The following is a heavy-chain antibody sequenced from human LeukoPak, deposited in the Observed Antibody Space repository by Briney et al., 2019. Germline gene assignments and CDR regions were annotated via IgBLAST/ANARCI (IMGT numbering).Heavy chain of an antibody. V-gene: IGHV3-30*04. D-gene: IGHD6-19*01. CDR3: AREIVGAPIAVAGTADY. CDR1: GFTFSSYA. CDR2: ISYDGSNK. J-gene: IGHJ4*02. Sequence: GGSLRLSCAASGFTFSSYAMHWVRQAPGKGLEWVAVISYDGSNKHYADSVKGRFTISRDNSKNTLYLQMNSLRAEDTAVYYCAREIVGAPIAVAGTADYWGQGTLVTVSS.